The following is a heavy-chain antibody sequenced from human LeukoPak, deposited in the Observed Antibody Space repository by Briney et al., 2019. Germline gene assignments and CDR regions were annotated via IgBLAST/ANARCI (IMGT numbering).Heavy chain of an antibody. Sequence: SETLSLTCAVSADSFSSHYWTWIRQPPGKGLEWIGYISYIGSTNYNPSLKSRVTITIDTSKNQFSLKLSSVTAADTAVYYCARDLVTVTKGFDIWGQGTMVSVSS. CDR2: ISYIGST. CDR1: ADSFSSHY. CDR3: ARDLVTVTKGFDI. D-gene: IGHD4-17*01. V-gene: IGHV4-59*11. J-gene: IGHJ3*02.